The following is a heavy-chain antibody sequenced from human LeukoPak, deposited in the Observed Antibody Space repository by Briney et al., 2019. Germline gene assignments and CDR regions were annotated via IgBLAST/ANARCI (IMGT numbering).Heavy chain of an antibody. CDR1: GYTFTSYA. J-gene: IGHJ4*02. CDR3: ARDRGYCSGGSCYYFDY. V-gene: IGHV1-3*01. D-gene: IGHD2-15*01. CDR2: INAGNGNT. Sequence: ASVKVSCKASGYTFTSYAMHWVRQAPGQRLEWMGWINAGNGNTKYSQKFQGRVTITRDTSASTAYMELSSLRSEDTAVYYCARDRGYCSGGSCYYFDYWGQGTLVTVSS.